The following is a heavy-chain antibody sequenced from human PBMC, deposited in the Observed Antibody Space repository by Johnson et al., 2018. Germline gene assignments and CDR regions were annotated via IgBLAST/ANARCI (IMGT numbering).Heavy chain of an antibody. V-gene: IGHV3-23*04. CDR3: AKDIAQTGTIITFWAFGDC. Sequence: VQLVQSGGGVVQXGRSLRIXCAASGFTFSSYAMSWVRQAPGKGLEWVSGIDGSGGSTYYADSLKGRFTISRDNSKNTLYLQMNSLTAEDSALYYCAKDIAQTGTIITFWAFGDCWGQGTLVTVSS. J-gene: IGHJ4*02. CDR1: GFTFSSYA. D-gene: IGHD3-10*01. CDR2: IDGSGGST.